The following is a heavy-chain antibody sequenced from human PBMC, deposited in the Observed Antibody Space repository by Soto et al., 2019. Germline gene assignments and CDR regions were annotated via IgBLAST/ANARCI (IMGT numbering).Heavy chain of an antibody. CDR1: GFTFSSYA. Sequence: TGGSLRLSCAASGFTFSSYAMSWVRQAPGKGLEWVSAISGSGGSTYYADSVKGRFTISRDNSKNTLYLQMNSLRAEDTAVYYCAKDYDFWSGYLDYWGQGTLVTVSS. J-gene: IGHJ4*02. D-gene: IGHD3-3*01. V-gene: IGHV3-23*01. CDR2: ISGSGGST. CDR3: AKDYDFWSGYLDY.